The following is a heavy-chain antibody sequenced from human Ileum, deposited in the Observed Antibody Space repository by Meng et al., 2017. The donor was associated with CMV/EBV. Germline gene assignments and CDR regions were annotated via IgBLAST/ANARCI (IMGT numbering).Heavy chain of an antibody. Sequence: QGRLQESGPGLVKPSPTLSLSCTVSAASISSGDYYWSWIRQPPGKGLEWIGYIFFSGNTYYNPSLNNRVIISIDTPRNQFSLKVDSVTAADTAVYYCARFRIAALGNLFDPWGHGTLVTVSS. D-gene: IGHD6-13*01. CDR3: ARFRIAALGNLFDP. V-gene: IGHV4-30-4*08. CDR2: IFFSGNT. CDR1: AASISSGDYY. J-gene: IGHJ5*02.